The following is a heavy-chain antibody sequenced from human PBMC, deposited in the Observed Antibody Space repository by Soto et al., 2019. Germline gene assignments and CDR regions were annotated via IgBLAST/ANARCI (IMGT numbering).Heavy chain of an antibody. CDR3: ARAYSSSWYRSNLGFDY. D-gene: IGHD6-13*01. V-gene: IGHV1-18*01. CDR2: ISAYNGNT. CDR1: GYTFTSYG. J-gene: IGHJ4*02. Sequence: QVQLVQSGAEVKKPGASVKVSCKASGYTFTSYGISWVRQAPGQGLEWMGWISAYNGNTNYAQKLQGRVTMTTDTSTSTAYMELTSLRSDDTAVYYCARAYSSSWYRSNLGFDYWGQGTLVTVSS.